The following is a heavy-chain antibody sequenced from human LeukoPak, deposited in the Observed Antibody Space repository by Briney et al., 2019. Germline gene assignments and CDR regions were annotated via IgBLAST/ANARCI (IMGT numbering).Heavy chain of an antibody. CDR1: GFTFSTHA. CDR2: IGESGDET. J-gene: IGHJ4*02. V-gene: IGHV3-23*01. CDR3: AKGRSLSCFATLDS. D-gene: IGHD2-2*01. Sequence: GGSLRLSCAASGFTFSTHAMTWVRQAPGKGLEWVSVIGESGDETYYADSVKGRFTISSDKSKNTLYLQMDSLRAEDMAVYYCAKGRSLSCFATLDSWGQGTLVTVSS.